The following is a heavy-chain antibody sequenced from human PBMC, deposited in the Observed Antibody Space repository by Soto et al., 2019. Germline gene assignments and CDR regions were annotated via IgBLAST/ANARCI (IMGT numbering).Heavy chain of an antibody. CDR3: ARESFMAPYGMDV. CDR1: GGSISSGGYY. J-gene: IGHJ6*02. Sequence: QVQLQESGPGLVKPSQTLSLTCTVSGGSISSGGYYWSWIRQHPGKGLAWIGYIYYSGSTYYNPSLMSRVTISVDTSKNQFSLKLSSVTAADTAVYYCARESFMAPYGMDVWGQGTTVTVSS. V-gene: IGHV4-31*03. CDR2: IYYSGST. D-gene: IGHD3-10*01.